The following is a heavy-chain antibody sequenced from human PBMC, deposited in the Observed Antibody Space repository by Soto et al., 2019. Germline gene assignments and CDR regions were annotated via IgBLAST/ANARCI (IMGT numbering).Heavy chain of an antibody. D-gene: IGHD3-3*01. CDR1: GGSISSSSYY. CDR3: ARLDNFGSGIDY. Sequence: SETPSLTCTVSGGSISSSSYYWGWIRQPPGKGLEWIGSIYYSGSTYYNPSLKSRVTISVDTSKNQFSLKLSSVTAADTAVYYCARLDNFGSGIDYWGQGTLVTVSS. J-gene: IGHJ4*02. V-gene: IGHV4-39*01. CDR2: IYYSGST.